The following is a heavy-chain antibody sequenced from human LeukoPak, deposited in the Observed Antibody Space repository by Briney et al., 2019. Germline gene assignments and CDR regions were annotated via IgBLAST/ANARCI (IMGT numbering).Heavy chain of an antibody. CDR3: AKRPRGNYLDPFDY. D-gene: IGHD3-10*01. V-gene: IGHV3-23*01. Sequence: GALRLSCAASGFTFSSYAMSWVRQAPGKGLEWVSGISGSGGSTYYADSVKGRFTISRDNSKNRLYLQMNSLRAEDTAVYYCAKRPRGNYLDPFDYWGQGTLVTVSS. J-gene: IGHJ4*02. CDR2: ISGSGGST. CDR1: GFTFSSYA.